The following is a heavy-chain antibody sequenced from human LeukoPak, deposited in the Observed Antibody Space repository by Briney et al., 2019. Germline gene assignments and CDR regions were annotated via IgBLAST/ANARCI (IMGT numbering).Heavy chain of an antibody. Sequence: SETLSLTCTVSGGSISSYYWGWIRQPPGKGLESIGSIYYSGSTYYNPSLTSRVTISVDTSKNQFSLKLSSVTAADTAVYYCARDRLDGYNSQFDYSGEGTLVTVSS. D-gene: IGHD5-24*01. CDR2: IYYSGST. CDR1: GGSISSYY. CDR3: ARDRLDGYNSQFDY. V-gene: IGHV4-39*07. J-gene: IGHJ4*02.